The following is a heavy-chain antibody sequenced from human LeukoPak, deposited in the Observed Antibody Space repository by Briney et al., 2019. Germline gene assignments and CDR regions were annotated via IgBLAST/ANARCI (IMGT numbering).Heavy chain of an antibody. V-gene: IGHV1-2*02. D-gene: IGHD3-9*01. CDR2: VISDSGVT. J-gene: IGHJ3*02. CDR1: GYTFTGYY. CDR3: APTTCDWDPFDS. Sequence: ASVKVSCKASGYTFTGYYIQWVRQAPGQGLEWMGWVISDSGVTNYAQRFEGRVTLSWDTSITTAYMEVGRLRDDDTALYYCAPTTCDWDPFDSWLQGTMVGVCS.